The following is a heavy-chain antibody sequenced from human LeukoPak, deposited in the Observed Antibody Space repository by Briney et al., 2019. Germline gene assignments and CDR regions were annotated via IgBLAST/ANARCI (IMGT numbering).Heavy chain of an antibody. CDR1: GFTFSSYW. V-gene: IGHV3-7*01. Sequence: PGGSLRLSCAASGFTFSSYWMSWVRQAPGKGLEGVANIKQDGSEKYYVDSVKGRFTISRDNAKNSLYLQMNSLRAEDTAVYYCARDRFGLKHSFDYWGQGTLVTVSS. D-gene: IGHD3-16*01. CDR3: ARDRFGLKHSFDY. J-gene: IGHJ4*02. CDR2: IKQDGSEK.